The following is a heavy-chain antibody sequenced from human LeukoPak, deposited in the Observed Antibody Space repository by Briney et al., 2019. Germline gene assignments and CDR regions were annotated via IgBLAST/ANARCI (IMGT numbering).Heavy chain of an antibody. CDR3: ARSPGSGWFDY. CDR1: GGSFSGYY. V-gene: IGHV4-34*01. Sequence: SETLSLTCAVYGGSFSGYYWSWIRQPPGKGLEWIGEINHSGSTNYNPSLKSRVTISVDTSKNQFSLKLSSVTAADTAVYYCARSPGSGWFDYWGQGTLVNVSS. CDR2: INHSGST. D-gene: IGHD6-19*01. J-gene: IGHJ4*02.